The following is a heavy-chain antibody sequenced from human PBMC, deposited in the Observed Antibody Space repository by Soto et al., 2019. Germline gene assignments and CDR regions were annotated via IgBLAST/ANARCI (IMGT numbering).Heavy chain of an antibody. J-gene: IGHJ4*02. V-gene: IGHV3-7*03. D-gene: IGHD6-19*01. CDR2: VNEDGSEK. CDR1: GFSFSGNW. Sequence: GGSLRLSCEASGFSFSGNWMTWVRQAPGKGLELVANVNEDGSEKNYVDSVKGRFTISRDNAKNSLYLQVNSLTAADTAVYYCARLRSGWSIDYWGQGALVTVSS. CDR3: ARLRSGWSIDY.